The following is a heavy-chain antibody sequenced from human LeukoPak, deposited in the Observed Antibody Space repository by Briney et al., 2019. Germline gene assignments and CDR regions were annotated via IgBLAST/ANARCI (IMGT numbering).Heavy chain of an antibody. V-gene: IGHV3-33*06. Sequence: PGGSLRLSCAASGFTFSSYGMHWVRQAPGKGLEWVAVIWYDGSNKYYADSVKGRFTISRDNSKNTPYLQMNSLRAEDTAVYYCAKDYGGNSMIDYWGQGTLVTVSS. J-gene: IGHJ4*02. CDR2: IWYDGSNK. CDR1: GFTFSSYG. D-gene: IGHD4-23*01. CDR3: AKDYGGNSMIDY.